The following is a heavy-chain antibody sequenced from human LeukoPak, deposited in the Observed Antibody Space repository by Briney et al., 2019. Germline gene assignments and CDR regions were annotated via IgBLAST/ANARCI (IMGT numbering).Heavy chain of an antibody. D-gene: IGHD6-13*01. CDR3: ARLDLIAAAGIY. V-gene: IGHV4-39*01. J-gene: IGHJ4*02. CDR2: IYYSGST. Sequence: NPSETLSLTCTVSGGSISSSSYYWGWLRQPPGKGLEWIGSIYYSGSTYYNPSLKSRVTISVDTSKNQFSLKLSSVTAADTAVYYCARLDLIAAAGIYWGQGTLVTVSS. CDR1: GGSISSSSYY.